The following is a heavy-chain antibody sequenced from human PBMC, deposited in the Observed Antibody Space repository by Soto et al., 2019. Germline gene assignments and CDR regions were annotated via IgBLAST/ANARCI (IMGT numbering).Heavy chain of an antibody. CDR1: GFTFSSYG. Sequence: QVQLVESGGGVVQPGRSLRLSCAASGFTFSSYGMHWVRQAPGKGLEWVAVIWYDGSNKYYADSVKGRFTISRDNSKNTLYLQMNSLRAEHTAVYYCASDYDSSGYPRYDFDYWGQGTLVTVSS. J-gene: IGHJ4*02. CDR2: IWYDGSNK. CDR3: ASDYDSSGYPRYDFDY. V-gene: IGHV3-33*01. D-gene: IGHD3-22*01.